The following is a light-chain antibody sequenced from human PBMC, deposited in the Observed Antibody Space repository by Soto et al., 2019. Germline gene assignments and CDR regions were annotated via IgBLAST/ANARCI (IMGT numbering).Light chain of an antibody. CDR1: SSDVGSHNL. J-gene: IGLJ7*01. CDR2: EVS. Sequence: QSALTQPASVSGSPGQSITISCTGTSSDVGSHNLVSWSQQHPGQAPKLMIYEVSKRPLGVSTRFFASKSGNTASLTISGLQAEDEADYYSCSYGGSRAVFGGGTQLTV. V-gene: IGLV2-23*02. CDR3: CSYGGSRAV.